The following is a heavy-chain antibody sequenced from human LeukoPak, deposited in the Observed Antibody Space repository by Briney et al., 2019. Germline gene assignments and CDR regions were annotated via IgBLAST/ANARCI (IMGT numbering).Heavy chain of an antibody. J-gene: IGHJ4*02. CDR2: IYYSGST. CDR1: GGSISGYY. CDR3: ARWYNWNYFDF. V-gene: IGHV4-59*01. Sequence: SETLSLTCTVSGGSISGYYWSWIRQPPGKGLEWIGYIYYSGSTNYNPSLKSRVTISVDTSKNQFSLKLSSVTAADTAVYYCARWYNWNYFDFWGQGTLVTVSS. D-gene: IGHD1-20*01.